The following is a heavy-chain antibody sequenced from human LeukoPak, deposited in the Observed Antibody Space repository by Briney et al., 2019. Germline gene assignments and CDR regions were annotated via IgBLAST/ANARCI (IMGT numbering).Heavy chain of an antibody. CDR2: INHSGST. V-gene: IGHV4-34*01. Sequence: PSETLSLTCAVYGGSFSGYYWSWIRQPPGKGLEWIGEINHSGSTNYNPSLKSRVTISVDTSKNQFSLKLSSVTAADTAVYYCARIMGYCSSTSCYSRRRAPYFQHWGQGTLVTVSS. CDR3: ARIMGYCSSTSCYSRRRAPYFQH. CDR1: GGSFSGYY. J-gene: IGHJ1*01. D-gene: IGHD2-2*01.